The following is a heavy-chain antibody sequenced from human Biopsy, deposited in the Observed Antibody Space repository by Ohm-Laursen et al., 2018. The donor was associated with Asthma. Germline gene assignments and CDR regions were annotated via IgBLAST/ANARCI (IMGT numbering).Heavy chain of an antibody. V-gene: IGHV3-53*01. Sequence: SLRLSCAASAFTVSRDHMFWVRQAPGKGLEWVSVIYSGGTSHTADSVRGRFTISRDFSKNTLHLQMHSLGVEDTAVYYCARGDSSGWSHYYFDYWGQGTLVTVSS. CDR3: ARGDSSGWSHYYFDY. D-gene: IGHD6-19*01. CDR1: AFTVSRDH. CDR2: IYSGGTS. J-gene: IGHJ4*02.